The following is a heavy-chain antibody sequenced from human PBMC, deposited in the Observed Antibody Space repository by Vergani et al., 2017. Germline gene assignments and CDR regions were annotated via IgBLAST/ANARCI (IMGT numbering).Heavy chain of an antibody. D-gene: IGHD4-17*01. CDR2: IIPIFGTA. Sequence: QVQLVQSGAEVKKPGSSVKVSCKASGGTFSSYAISWVRQAPGQGLEWMGGIIPIFGTANYAQKFQGRVTITADESTSTAYMELSSLRSEATAVYYCARTGGSGDYVSYYYYYMDVWGKGTTVTVSS. CDR1: GGTFSSYA. CDR3: ARTGGSGDYVSYYYYYMDV. V-gene: IGHV1-69*01. J-gene: IGHJ6*03.